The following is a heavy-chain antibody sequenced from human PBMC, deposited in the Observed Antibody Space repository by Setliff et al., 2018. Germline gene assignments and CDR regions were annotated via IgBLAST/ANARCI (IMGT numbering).Heavy chain of an antibody. D-gene: IGHD6-6*01. CDR3: ARDMEGSAQHYYYGMDV. J-gene: IGHJ6*02. V-gene: IGHV1-2*04. CDR1: GYTFTGYY. Sequence: ASVKVSCKASGYTFTGYYMHWVRQAPGQGLEWMGWINPNSGGTNYAQKFQGWVTMTRDTSISTAYMELSRLRSDDTAVYYCARDMEGSAQHYYYGMDVWGQGTTVTVSS. CDR2: INPNSGGT.